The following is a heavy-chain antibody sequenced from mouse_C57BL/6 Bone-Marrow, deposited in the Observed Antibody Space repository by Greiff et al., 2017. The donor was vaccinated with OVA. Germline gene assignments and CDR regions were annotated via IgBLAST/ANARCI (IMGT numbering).Heavy chain of an antibody. Sequence: VQLQQPGTDLVKPGASVKLSCKASGYTFTSYWMHWVKQRPGQGLEWIGNINPSNGGTNYNEKFKSKATLTVDKSSSTAYMQLSSRTSEDSAVYYCARGGCDDDFDYWGQGTTLTVSS. J-gene: IGHJ2*01. CDR1: GYTFTSYW. CDR2: INPSNGGT. D-gene: IGHD3-3*01. V-gene: IGHV1-53*01. CDR3: ARGGCDDDFDY.